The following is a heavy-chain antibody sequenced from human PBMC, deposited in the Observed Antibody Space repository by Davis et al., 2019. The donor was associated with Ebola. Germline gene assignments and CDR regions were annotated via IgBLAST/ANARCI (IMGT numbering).Heavy chain of an antibody. CDR1: GGSIRSYY. CDR2: IYYSGST. D-gene: IGHD3-3*01. Sequence: SETLSLTCTVSGGSIRSYYWSWIRQPPGKGLEWIGYIYYSGSTNYYPSLKSRVTISVDTSKNQFSLKLSSVTAADTAVYYCARVEYYDFWSGGFDYWGQGTLVTVSS. V-gene: IGHV4-59*01. J-gene: IGHJ4*02. CDR3: ARVEYYDFWSGGFDY.